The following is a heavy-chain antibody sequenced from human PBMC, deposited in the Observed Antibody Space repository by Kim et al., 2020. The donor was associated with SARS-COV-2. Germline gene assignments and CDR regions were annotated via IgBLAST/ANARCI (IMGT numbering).Heavy chain of an antibody. V-gene: IGHV3-11*06. D-gene: IGHD3-10*01. Sequence: DSGKGRVTISRDNAKNSLYLQMNSLRAEDTAVYYCAGDGRGTMVRGVIDYWGQGTLVTVSS. J-gene: IGHJ4*02. CDR3: AGDGRGTMVRGVIDY.